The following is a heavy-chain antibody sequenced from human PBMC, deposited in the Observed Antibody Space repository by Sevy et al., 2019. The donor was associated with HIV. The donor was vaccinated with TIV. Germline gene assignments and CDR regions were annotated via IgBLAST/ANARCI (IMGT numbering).Heavy chain of an antibody. CDR3: ARGRVVMNYFDY. Sequence: GGSLRLSCAASGFTFSSYAMHWVRQAPGKGLEWVAVISYDGSNKYYADSVKGRFTISRDNSKNTLYLQMNSLRAEDTAVYYCARGRVVMNYFDYWGQGTLVTVSS. D-gene: IGHD3-22*01. CDR1: GFTFSSYA. J-gene: IGHJ4*02. CDR2: ISYDGSNK. V-gene: IGHV3-30-3*01.